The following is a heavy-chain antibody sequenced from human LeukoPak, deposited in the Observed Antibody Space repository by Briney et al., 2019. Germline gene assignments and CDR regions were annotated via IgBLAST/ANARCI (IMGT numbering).Heavy chain of an antibody. V-gene: IGHV1-69*02. J-gene: IGHJ4*02. D-gene: IGHD4-17*01. CDR3: ATGSHGDYVH. CDR2: IIPILGIA. Sequence: EASVKVSCKASGGTFSSYSISWVRQAPGQGLGWMGRIIPILGIANYAQKFQGRVTITADKSTSTAYMELSSLRSEDTAVYFCATGSHGDYVHWGQGTLVTVSS. CDR1: GGTFSSYS.